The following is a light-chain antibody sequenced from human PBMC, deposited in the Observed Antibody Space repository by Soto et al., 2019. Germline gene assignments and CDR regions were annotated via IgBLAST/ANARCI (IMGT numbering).Light chain of an antibody. CDR3: SSYTSSGTWV. V-gene: IGLV2-18*02. J-gene: IGLJ3*02. CDR2: QVS. CDR1: SSDVGSYNR. Sequence: QSALTQPPSVSGSPGQSVTISCTGTSSDVGSYNRVSWYQQPPGTAPKLMICQVSNRPSGVPDRFSGSKSGNTAPLTISGLQAEDEADYYCSSYTSSGTWVFGGGTKLTVL.